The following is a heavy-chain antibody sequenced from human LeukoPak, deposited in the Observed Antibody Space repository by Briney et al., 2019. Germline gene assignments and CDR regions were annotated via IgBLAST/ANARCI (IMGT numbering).Heavy chain of an antibody. CDR3: ARVRRCSSTSCYLHY. CDR1: GGTFSSYA. Sequence: SVKVSCKTSGGTFSSYAISWVRQALGQGLEWMGGIIPIFGTANYAQKFQGRVTITADESTSTAYMELSSLRSEDTAVYYCARVRRCSSTSCYLHYWGQGTLVTVSS. V-gene: IGHV1-69*01. D-gene: IGHD2-2*01. CDR2: IIPIFGTA. J-gene: IGHJ4*02.